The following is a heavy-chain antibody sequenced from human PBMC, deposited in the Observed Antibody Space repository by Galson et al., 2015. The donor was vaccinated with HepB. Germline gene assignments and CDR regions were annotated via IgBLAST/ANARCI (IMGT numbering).Heavy chain of an antibody. Sequence: SVKVSCKASGYTFTGYYVHWVRQAPGQGLEWMGWISPNRGGTSYAQKFQGSVTMNRDTSISTAYMELSRLRSDDTAVYYCARAPSLLVDTAMVFDYWGQGTLVTVSS. V-gene: IGHV1-2*02. D-gene: IGHD5-18*01. CDR3: ARAPSLLVDTAMVFDY. CDR1: GYTFTGYY. J-gene: IGHJ4*02. CDR2: ISPNRGGT.